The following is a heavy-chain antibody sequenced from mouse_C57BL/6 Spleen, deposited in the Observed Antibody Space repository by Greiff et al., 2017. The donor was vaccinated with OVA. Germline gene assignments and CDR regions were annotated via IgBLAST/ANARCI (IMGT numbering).Heavy chain of an antibody. CDR1: GYAFSSYW. Sequence: QVQLKESGAELVKPGASVKISCKASGYAFSSYWMNWVKQRPGTGLEWIGQIYPGDGDTNYNGKFKGKATLTADKSYSPAYMQLSSLTSEDSAVYFGARNPPYYYGSSSDFDYRGQGTTLTVSA. CDR3: ARNPPYYYGSSSDFDY. D-gene: IGHD1-1*01. J-gene: IGHJ2*01. V-gene: IGHV1-80*01. CDR2: IYPGDGDT.